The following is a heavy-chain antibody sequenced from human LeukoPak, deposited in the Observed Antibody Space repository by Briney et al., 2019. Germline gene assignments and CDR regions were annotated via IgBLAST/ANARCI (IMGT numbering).Heavy chain of an antibody. J-gene: IGHJ3*02. CDR2: ISSSSSYI. V-gene: IGHV3-21*01. D-gene: IGHD1-26*01. CDR3: ARIVGATRASDI. Sequence: GGSLRLSCAASGFTFSSYSMNWVRQAPGKGLEWVSSISSSSSYIYYADSVKGRFTISRDNAKNSLYLQMNSLRAEDTAAYYCARIVGATRASDIWGQGTVVTVSS. CDR1: GFTFSSYS.